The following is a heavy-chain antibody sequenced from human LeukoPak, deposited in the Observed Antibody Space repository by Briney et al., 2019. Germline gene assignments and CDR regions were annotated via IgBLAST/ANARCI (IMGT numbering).Heavy chain of an antibody. CDR2: ISAYNGNT. Sequence: ASVKVSCKASGYTFTSYGISWVRQAPGQGLEWMGWISAYNGNTNYAQKLQGRVTMTTDTSTSTAYMELRSLRSDDTAMYYCARDHVAARGVVPAAIDYWGQGTLVTVSS. V-gene: IGHV1-18*01. J-gene: IGHJ4*02. CDR1: GYTFTSYG. D-gene: IGHD2-2*01. CDR3: ARDHVAARGVVPAAIDY.